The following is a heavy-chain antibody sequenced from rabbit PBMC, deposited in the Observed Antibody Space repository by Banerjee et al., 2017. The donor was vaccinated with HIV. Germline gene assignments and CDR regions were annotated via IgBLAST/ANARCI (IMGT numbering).Heavy chain of an antibody. V-gene: IGHV1S45*01. D-gene: IGHD1-1*01. J-gene: IGHJ4*01. CDR1: GFSFSSSYW. CDR2: IYAGNGDRA. Sequence: QEQLGESGGDLVKPEGSLTLTCTASGFSFSSSYWICWVRQAPGKGLEWIACIYAGNGDRAYYASWAKGRFTISLDNAQNTVFLQMTSLTAADTATYFCARDLTGVIGWNFKLWGQGTLVTVS. CDR3: ARDLTGVIGWNFKL.